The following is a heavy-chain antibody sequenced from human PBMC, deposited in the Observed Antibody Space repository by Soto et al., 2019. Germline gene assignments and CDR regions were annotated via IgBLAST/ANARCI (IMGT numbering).Heavy chain of an antibody. D-gene: IGHD5-12*01. CDR1: GFTFSSYG. Sequence: GGSLRLSCAASGFTFSSYGMLWVRQAPGKGLEWVAVIWYDGSNKYYADSVKGRFTISRDNSKSTLYLQMNSLRAEDTAVYYCARDVGDGYNWVPDPPFDYWGQGTLVTVSS. CDR2: IWYDGSNK. J-gene: IGHJ4*02. CDR3: ARDVGDGYNWVPDPPFDY. V-gene: IGHV3-33*01.